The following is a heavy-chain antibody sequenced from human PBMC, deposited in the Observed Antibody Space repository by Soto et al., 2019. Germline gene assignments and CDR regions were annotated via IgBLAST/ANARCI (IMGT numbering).Heavy chain of an antibody. CDR2: INHSGGT. CDR3: ARNRFGYSSSGRWFDP. J-gene: IGHJ5*02. CDR1: GDSISGGGYY. Sequence: PSETLSLTCNVSGDSISGGGYYWSWIRQPPGKGLEWIGEINHSGGTNYNPSLKSRITLSVDTSKNQFSLKLSSVTAADTAVYYCARNRFGYSSSGRWFDPWGQGTLVTVSS. V-gene: IGHV4-34*01. D-gene: IGHD6-13*01.